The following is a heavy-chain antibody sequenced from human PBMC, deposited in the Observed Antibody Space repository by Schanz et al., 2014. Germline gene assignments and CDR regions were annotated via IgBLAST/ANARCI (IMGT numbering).Heavy chain of an antibody. D-gene: IGHD3-10*01. CDR3: AKDQGSYGSGSYSYFDY. CDR1: AAFISRYY. J-gene: IGHJ4*02. CDR2: ISSSSSTI. Sequence: VQLQESGPGLVKPSETLSLTCTVSAAFISRYYWSWVRQAPGKGLEWVSYISSSSSTIYYADSVKGRFTISRDNAKNSLYLQMNSLRAEDTAVYYCAKDQGSYGSGSYSYFDYWGQGTLATVSS. V-gene: IGHV3-48*01.